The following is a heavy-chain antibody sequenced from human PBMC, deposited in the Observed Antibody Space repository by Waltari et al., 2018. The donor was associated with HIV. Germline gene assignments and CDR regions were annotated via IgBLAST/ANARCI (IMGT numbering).Heavy chain of an antibody. CDR3: ARRHVDTALVRWGLDD. V-gene: IGHV4-39*01. CDR2: IYYSGST. CDR1: GGSISRSSYF. D-gene: IGHD5-18*01. J-gene: IGHJ4*02. Sequence: QLQLQESGPGLVKPSETLSLTCTVSGGSISRSSYFWGWIRQPPGKGLEWIGSIYYSGSTYYNPSLKGRVTISVDTPKNQFSLILSSVTAADTAVYYCARRHVDTALVRWGLDDWGQGTLVTVSS.